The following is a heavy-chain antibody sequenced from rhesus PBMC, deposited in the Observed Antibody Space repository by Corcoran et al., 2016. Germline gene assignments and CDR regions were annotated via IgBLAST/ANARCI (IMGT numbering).Heavy chain of an antibody. V-gene: IGHV4-169*01. D-gene: IGHD2-21*01. Sequence: QLQLQESGPGLVKPSETLSVTCAVSGGLISSSYWSWIRQAPGKGLEWIGYIYGSGSSTNYNPSLKGRVTLSVATSKTQLSRKLSSVTTADTAVYYCARVGYCTGSGCYERYFEFWGQGALVTVSS. CDR2: IYGSGSST. J-gene: IGHJ1*01. CDR3: ARVGYCTGSGCYERYFEF. CDR1: GGLISSSY.